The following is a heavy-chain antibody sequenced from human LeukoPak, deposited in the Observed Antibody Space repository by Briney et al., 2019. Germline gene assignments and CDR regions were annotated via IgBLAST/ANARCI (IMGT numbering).Heavy chain of an antibody. Sequence: PGGSLRLSCAVSGITVSNYGMSWVRQAPGKGLEWVAGISGSGGGPNYAAPVKGRFTITRDNFKNTLYLQMNRLRAEDTAVYFCAKRGVVIRVILVGFHKEAYYFDSWGQGALVTVSS. CDR1: GITVSNYG. V-gene: IGHV3-23*01. J-gene: IGHJ4*02. CDR2: ISGSGGGP. D-gene: IGHD3-22*01. CDR3: AKRGVVIRVILVGFHKEAYYFDS.